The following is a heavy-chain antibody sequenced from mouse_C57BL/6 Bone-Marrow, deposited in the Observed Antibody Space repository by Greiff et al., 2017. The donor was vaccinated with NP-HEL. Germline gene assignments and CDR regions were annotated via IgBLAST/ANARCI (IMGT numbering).Heavy chain of an antibody. CDR1: GYTFTGYW. Sequence: VKLMESGAELMKPGASVKLSCKATGYTFTGYWIEWVKQRPGHGLEWIGEILPGSGSTNYNEKFKGKATFTADTSSNTAYMQLSSLTTEDSAIYYCARSTNYYCSNYYAMDYWGQGTSVTVSS. V-gene: IGHV1-9*01. J-gene: IGHJ4*01. CDR2: ILPGSGST. D-gene: IGHD1-1*01. CDR3: ARSTNYYCSNYYAMDY.